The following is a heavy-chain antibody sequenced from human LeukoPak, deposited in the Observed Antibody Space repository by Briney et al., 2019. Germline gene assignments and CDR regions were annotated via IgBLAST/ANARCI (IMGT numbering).Heavy chain of an antibody. D-gene: IGHD5-18*01. CDR1: GFTLSEYS. J-gene: IGHJ4*02. V-gene: IGHV3-11*04. Sequence: PGGSLRLSCAASGFTLSEYSMTWVRQAPGQGLEWISFLTSGGVSAFYADSVRGRFTVSRDDARNSLSLYMNTLRADDTAVYYCASSLNTVMVSPYYLEYWGPGTLVTVSS. CDR2: LTSGGVSA. CDR3: ASSLNTVMVSPYYLEY.